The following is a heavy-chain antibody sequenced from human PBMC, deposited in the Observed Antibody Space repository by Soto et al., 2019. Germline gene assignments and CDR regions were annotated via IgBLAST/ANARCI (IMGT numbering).Heavy chain of an antibody. D-gene: IGHD4-17*01. J-gene: IGHJ5*02. Sequence: LSLTCTVSGGSISSYYWSWIRQPPGKGLEWIGYIYYSGSTNYNPSPKSRVTISVDTSKNQFSLKLSSVTAADTAVYYCARVVTVTNILPWFDPWGQGTLVTVSS. V-gene: IGHV4-59*01. CDR2: IYYSGST. CDR1: GGSISSYY. CDR3: ARVVTVTNILPWFDP.